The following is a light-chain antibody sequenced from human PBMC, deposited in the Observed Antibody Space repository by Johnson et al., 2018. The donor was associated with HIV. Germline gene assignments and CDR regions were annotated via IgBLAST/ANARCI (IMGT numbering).Light chain of an antibody. CDR3: GTWDSSLSAGV. CDR1: SSNIGNSY. Sequence: QSVLTQPPSVSAAPGQKVTISCSGSSSNIGNSYVSWYQQLPGTAPKLLIYDNNKRPSGIPDRFSGSKSGTSATLGITGLQTGDEADYYCGTWDSSLSAGVFGTGTNVTVL. V-gene: IGLV1-51*01. J-gene: IGLJ1*01. CDR2: DNN.